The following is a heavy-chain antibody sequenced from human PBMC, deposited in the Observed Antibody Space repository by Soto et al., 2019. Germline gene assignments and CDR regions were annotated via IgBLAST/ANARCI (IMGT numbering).Heavy chain of an antibody. CDR3: ARSSPYIVVRKPTGNQDYYGMDV. D-gene: IGHD2-2*01. CDR1: GGTFSNYT. V-gene: IGHV1-69*01. CDR2: IIPVFGTT. Sequence: QVQLVQSGAEVKKPGSSVKVSCKASGGTFSNYTISWVRQAPGQGLEWMGGIIPVFGTTDYEQKFQGRVTITADGSTSTAYMKLSSLRSADTAVYYCARSSPYIVVRKPTGNQDYYGMDVWGQGTTVTVSS. J-gene: IGHJ6*02.